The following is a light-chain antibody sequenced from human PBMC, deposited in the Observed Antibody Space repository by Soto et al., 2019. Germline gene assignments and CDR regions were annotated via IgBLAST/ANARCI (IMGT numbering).Light chain of an antibody. CDR2: EVF. Sequence: QSVLTQPPSASGSPGQSVTISCTGTSSDVGGYNFVSWYQHHPGKAPKLLIYEVFRRPSGVPDRFSGSKSGNTASLTVSGLQAEDEADYYCSSYAGRDSWRFGGGTKLTVL. CDR3: SSYAGRDSWR. J-gene: IGLJ3*02. V-gene: IGLV2-8*01. CDR1: SSDVGGYNF.